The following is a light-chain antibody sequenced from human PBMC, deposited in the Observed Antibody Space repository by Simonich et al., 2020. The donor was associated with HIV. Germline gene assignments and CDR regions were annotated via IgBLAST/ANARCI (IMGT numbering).Light chain of an antibody. Sequence: DIVMTQSPDSLAVSLGERATINCKSSQSVLYNSNNKNYLVWYQQKPGQPPKLLIYWASTRESGVPDRFSGSGSGTDFTLTISSMQAEDVAVYFCLQCHTHPHTFGQGTKVEIK. CDR1: QSVLYNSNNKNY. V-gene: IGKV4-1*01. J-gene: IGKJ2*01. CDR3: LQCHTHPHT. CDR2: WAS.